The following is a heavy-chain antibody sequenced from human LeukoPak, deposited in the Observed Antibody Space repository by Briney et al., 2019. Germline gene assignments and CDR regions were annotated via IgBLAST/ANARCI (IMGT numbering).Heavy chain of an antibody. CDR3: AKDFLTVGSWPDY. D-gene: IGHD4-23*01. CDR1: GFTFTSYG. Sequence: GRSLRLSCAASGFTFTSYGMHWVRPAAGKGLEWVAVISYDGSNKYYTDSVKGRFTISRDNSKNTLYLQMNSLRAEDTAMYYCAKDFLTVGSWPDYWGQGTLVTVSS. J-gene: IGHJ4*02. CDR2: ISYDGSNK. V-gene: IGHV3-30*18.